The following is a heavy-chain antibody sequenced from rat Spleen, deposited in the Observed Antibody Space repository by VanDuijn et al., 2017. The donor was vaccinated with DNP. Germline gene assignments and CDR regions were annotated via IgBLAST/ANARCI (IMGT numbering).Heavy chain of an antibody. Sequence: EVQLVESGGGLVQPGRSLKLSCAASGFTFSDYYMAWVRPAPTKGLEWVAYISYDGGITNYADSVKGLFTISRANVKSTLYLQMNSLRSEDMATYYCVRWYNSGYYFDYWGQGVMVTVSS. V-gene: IGHV5-22*01. CDR1: GFTFSDYY. J-gene: IGHJ2*01. CDR2: ISYDGGIT. CDR3: VRWYNSGYYFDY. D-gene: IGHD4-3*01.